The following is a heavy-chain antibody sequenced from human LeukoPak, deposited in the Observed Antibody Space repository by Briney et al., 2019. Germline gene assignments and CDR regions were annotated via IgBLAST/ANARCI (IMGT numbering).Heavy chain of an antibody. J-gene: IGHJ1*01. Sequence: GGSLRLSCAASGFTFSSYWMSWVRQAPGKGLEWVANIKQDGSEKYYVDSVKGRFTISRDNAKNSVYLQMNSLGADDTAVYYCATYSILNAREFRYWGQGTLVTVTS. V-gene: IGHV3-7*01. D-gene: IGHD4-11*01. CDR1: GFTFSSYW. CDR2: IKQDGSEK. CDR3: ATYSILNAREFRY.